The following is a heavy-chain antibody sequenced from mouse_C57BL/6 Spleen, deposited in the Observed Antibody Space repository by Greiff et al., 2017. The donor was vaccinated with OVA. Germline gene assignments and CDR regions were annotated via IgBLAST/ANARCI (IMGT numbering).Heavy chain of an antibody. CDR3: VRDYGSFFDY. D-gene: IGHD1-1*01. CDR2: IRSKSNNYAT. J-gene: IGHJ2*01. V-gene: IGHV10-1*01. CDR1: GFSFNTYA. Sequence: EVMLVESGGGLVQPKGSLKLSCAASGFSFNTYAMNWVRQAPGKGLEWVARIRSKSNNYATYYADSVKDRFTISRDDSESMLYLQMNNLNTEDTAMYYCVRDYGSFFDYWGQGTTLTVSS.